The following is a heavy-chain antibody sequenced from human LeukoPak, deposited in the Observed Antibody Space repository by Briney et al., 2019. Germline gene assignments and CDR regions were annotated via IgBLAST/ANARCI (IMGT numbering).Heavy chain of an antibody. CDR3: ARGVLVTVYAAFDY. D-gene: IGHD2-8*01. CDR2: IIHSGRT. J-gene: IGHJ4*02. V-gene: IGHV4-34*01. CDR1: GGSFSGYY. Sequence: ASETLSLTCGVYGGSFSGYYWTWIRQSPGMGLEWVGEIIHSGRTNYNPSLTSRVTISVDTSKNQFSLELSSVTAADTAVYYCARGVLVTVYAAFDYWGQGTLVTVSS.